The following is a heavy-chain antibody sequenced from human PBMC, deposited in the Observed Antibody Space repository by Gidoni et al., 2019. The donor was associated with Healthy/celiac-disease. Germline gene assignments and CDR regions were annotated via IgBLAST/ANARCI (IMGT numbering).Heavy chain of an antibody. CDR1: GFTFSSYS. CDR2: ISSSSSYI. CDR3: ARDDGSSWPFDY. D-gene: IGHD6-13*01. Sequence: EVQLVESGGGLVKPGGSLRLFCAASGFTFSSYSMNWVRQAPGKGLEWVSSISSSSSYIYYADSVKGRFTISRDNAKNSLYLQMNSLRAEDTAVYYCARDDGSSWPFDYWGQGTLVTVSS. J-gene: IGHJ4*02. V-gene: IGHV3-21*01.